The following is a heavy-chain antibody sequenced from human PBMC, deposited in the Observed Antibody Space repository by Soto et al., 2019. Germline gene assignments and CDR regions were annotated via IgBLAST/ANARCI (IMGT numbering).Heavy chain of an antibody. Sequence: GESLKISCAASGFTFSSYALHWVRQAPGKGLEWVAVISYDGSNKYYAVSEKGRFTIYRDNYKNTLDMQMKSVRAEDTGVYYCARDWDPDLRGAFEIWGQGTMVTVSS. CDR2: ISYDGSNK. D-gene: IGHD3-10*01. CDR3: ARDWDPDLRGAFEI. V-gene: IGHV3-30*04. J-gene: IGHJ3*02. CDR1: GFTFSSYA.